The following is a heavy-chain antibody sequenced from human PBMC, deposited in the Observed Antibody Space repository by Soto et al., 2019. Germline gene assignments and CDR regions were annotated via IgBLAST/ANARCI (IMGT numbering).Heavy chain of an antibody. CDR2: MNPNSGNT. V-gene: IGHV1-8*01. CDR3: ARATVVTPDAFDI. D-gene: IGHD4-17*01. CDR1: GYTFTSYD. Sequence: ASVKVSCKASGYTFTSYDINWVRQATGQGLEWMGWMNPNSGNTGYAQKFQGRVTMTRNTSISTAYMELSSLRSEDTAVYYCARATVVTPDAFDIWGQGTMVTVS. J-gene: IGHJ3*02.